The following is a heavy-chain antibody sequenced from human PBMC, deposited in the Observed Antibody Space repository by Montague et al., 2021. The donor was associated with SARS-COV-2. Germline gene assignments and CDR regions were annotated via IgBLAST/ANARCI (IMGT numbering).Heavy chain of an antibody. CDR2: TYYRSKWYN. D-gene: IGHD1-1*01. J-gene: IGHJ6*02. V-gene: IGHV6-1*01. Sequence: CAISGDSVSSNSATWNWVRQSPSRGLEWLGRTYYRSKWYNDYAVSVRGRVTINSGTSKNQFSLQLNSVTPEDTAIYYCTSGREGNYNVMDVWGQGTTVTVSS. CDR1: GDSVSSNSAT. CDR3: TSGREGNYNVMDV.